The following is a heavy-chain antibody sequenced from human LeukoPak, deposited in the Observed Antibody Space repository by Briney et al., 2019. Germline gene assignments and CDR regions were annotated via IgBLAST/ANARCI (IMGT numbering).Heavy chain of an antibody. Sequence: ASVKVSCKASGYTFTGYYMHWVREAPGQGLEWMGWINPNSGGTNYEQKFQGRVTMTRDTSISTAYMELSRLRSDDTAVYYCARDRYSGPTGEYWFDPWGQGTLVTVSS. V-gene: IGHV1-2*02. CDR1: GYTFTGYY. J-gene: IGHJ5*02. CDR3: ARDRYSGPTGEYWFDP. D-gene: IGHD3-16*02. CDR2: INPNSGGT.